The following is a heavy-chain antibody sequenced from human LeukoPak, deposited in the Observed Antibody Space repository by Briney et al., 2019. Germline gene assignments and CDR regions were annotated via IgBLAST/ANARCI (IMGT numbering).Heavy chain of an antibody. Sequence: GGSLRLSCAASGFTFSSYAMSWVRQAPGKGLEWVSAISGSGGSTYYADSVKGRFTISSDNSKSTLYLQMNSLRAEDTAVYYCAKDLTTVTLSAFGYWGQGTLVTVSS. CDR3: AKDLTTVTLSAFGY. CDR2: ISGSGGST. J-gene: IGHJ4*02. D-gene: IGHD4-17*01. V-gene: IGHV3-23*01. CDR1: GFTFSSYA.